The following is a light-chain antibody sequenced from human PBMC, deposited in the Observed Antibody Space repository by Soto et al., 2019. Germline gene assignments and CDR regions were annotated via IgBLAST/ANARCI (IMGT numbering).Light chain of an antibody. CDR3: CSYAGSSTLYVV. Sequence: QSALTQPRSVSGSPGQSVTISCTGTSSDVGGYNYVSWYQQHPGKAPKLMIYDVSKRPSGVPDRFSGSKSGNTASLTISGLQAEDEVDYYCCSYAGSSTLYVVFGGGPKLTVL. CDR1: SSDVGGYNY. CDR2: DVS. J-gene: IGLJ2*01. V-gene: IGLV2-11*01.